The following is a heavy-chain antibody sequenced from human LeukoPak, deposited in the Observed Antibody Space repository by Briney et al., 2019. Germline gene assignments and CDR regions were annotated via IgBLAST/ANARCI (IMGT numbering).Heavy chain of an antibody. CDR3: ARGEMATTYYFDY. D-gene: IGHD5-24*01. CDR1: GGSINSYY. Sequence: PSETLSLTCTVSGGSINSYYWSWIRRHPGKGLEWIGYIYYSGSSYYNPSLKSRVTISVDTSKNQFSLKLTSVTAADTAVYYCARGEMATTYYFDYWGQGTLVTVSS. J-gene: IGHJ4*02. CDR2: IYYSGSS. V-gene: IGHV4-59*06.